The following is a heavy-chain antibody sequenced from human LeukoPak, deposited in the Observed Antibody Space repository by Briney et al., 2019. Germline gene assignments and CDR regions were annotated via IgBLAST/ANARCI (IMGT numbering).Heavy chain of an antibody. Sequence: SVKVSCKASGGTFSSYAISWVRQAPGQGLEWMGRMIPIFGTANYAQKFQGRATITTDESTTTAYMELSSLRSEDTAVYYCARYEGPWGQGTLVTVSS. CDR2: MIPIFGTA. CDR3: ARYEGP. J-gene: IGHJ5*02. D-gene: IGHD3-3*01. V-gene: IGHV1-69*05. CDR1: GGTFSSYA.